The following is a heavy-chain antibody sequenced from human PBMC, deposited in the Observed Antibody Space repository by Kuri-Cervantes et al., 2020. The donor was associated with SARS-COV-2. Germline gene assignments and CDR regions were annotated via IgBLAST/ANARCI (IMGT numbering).Heavy chain of an antibody. V-gene: IGHV3-7*05. J-gene: IGHJ6*02. CDR3: ARAGVKDIVATITSYYYYYGMDV. CDR2: IKQDGSEK. CDR1: GFTFSSYW. D-gene: IGHD5-12*01. Sequence: GESLKISCAASGFTFSSYWMSWVRQAPGKGLEWVANIKQDGSEKYYVDSVKGRFTISRDNAKNSLYLQMNSLRAEDTAVYYCARAGVKDIVATITSYYYYYGMDVWGQGTTVTVSS.